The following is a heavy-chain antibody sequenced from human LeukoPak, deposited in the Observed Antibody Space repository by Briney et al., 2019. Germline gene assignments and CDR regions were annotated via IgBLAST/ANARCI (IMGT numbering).Heavy chain of an antibody. CDR1: GFTFSDAW. J-gene: IGHJ4*02. Sequence: GGSLRLSCAASGFTFSDAWMGWVRQVPGKGLEWVSTIIGSGGDTYYADSVKGRFTISRDTSKNMLYLQMNSLRAEDTAVYYCAKAWAAAGTFASWGQGTLVTVSS. D-gene: IGHD6-13*01. CDR2: IIGSGGDT. V-gene: IGHV3-23*01. CDR3: AKAWAAAGTFAS.